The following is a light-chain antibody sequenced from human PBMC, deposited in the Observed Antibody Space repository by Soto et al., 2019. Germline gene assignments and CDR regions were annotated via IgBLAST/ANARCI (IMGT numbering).Light chain of an antibody. CDR1: QSLVYSDGNTY. CDR3: MRGTHWPPT. J-gene: IGKJ1*01. V-gene: IGKV2-30*01. Sequence: DVVMTQSPLSLPVTLGQPASISCRSSQSLVYSDGNTYLNWFQQRPGQSPRRLIYKVSNRDSGVPDRLSGSGSGTDFTLKISRVEAEDVGVYYCMRGTHWPPTFGQGTKVDIK. CDR2: KVS.